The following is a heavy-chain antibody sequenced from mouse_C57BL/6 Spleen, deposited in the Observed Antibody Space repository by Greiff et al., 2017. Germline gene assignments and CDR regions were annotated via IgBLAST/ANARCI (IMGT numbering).Heavy chain of an antibody. J-gene: IGHJ4*01. CDR2: INPNNGGT. V-gene: IGHV1-26*01. Sequence: EVQLQQSGPELVKPGASVKISCKASGYTFTDYYMHWVKQSHGKSLEWIGDINPNNGGTSYNQKFKGKATLTVDKSSSTAYMELRSLTSEDSAVYNCARDDYDDAMDYWGQGTSVTVSS. CDR3: ARDDYDDAMDY. D-gene: IGHD2-4*01. CDR1: GYTFTDYY.